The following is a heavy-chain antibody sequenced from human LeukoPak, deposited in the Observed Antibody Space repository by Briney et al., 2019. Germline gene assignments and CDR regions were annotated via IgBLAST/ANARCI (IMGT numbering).Heavy chain of an antibody. D-gene: IGHD1-26*01. CDR3: ARDGLLMGEFDP. CDR2: IYHSGST. CDR1: GGSISSGGYS. J-gene: IGHJ5*02. V-gene: IGHV4-30-2*01. Sequence: SETLSLTCAVSGGSISSGGYSWSWIRQPPGTGLGWIGYIYHSGSTYYNPSLKSRVTISVDRSKNQFSLKLSSVTAADTAVYYCARDGLLMGEFDPWGQGTLVTVSS.